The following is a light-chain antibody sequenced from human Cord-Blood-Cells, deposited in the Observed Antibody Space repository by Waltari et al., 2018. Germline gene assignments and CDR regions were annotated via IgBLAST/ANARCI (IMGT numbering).Light chain of an antibody. CDR3: CSYAGSVV. Sequence: QSALNQPASVSGSPGQSITIPCTGTSSDVGSYNLVSCYQQHPGKAPKLMIYEGSKRPSGVSNRFSGSKSGNTASLTISGLQAEDEADYYCCSYAGSVVFGGGTKLTVL. CDR2: EGS. J-gene: IGLJ2*01. CDR1: SSDVGSYNL. V-gene: IGLV2-23*01.